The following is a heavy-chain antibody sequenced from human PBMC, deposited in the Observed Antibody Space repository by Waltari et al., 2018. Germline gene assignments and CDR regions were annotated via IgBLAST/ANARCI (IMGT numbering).Heavy chain of an antibody. D-gene: IGHD3-10*01. Sequence: QVQLVQSGAEVTKPGASVKVSCQASGYTFTGYSMPWVRQAPGQGLEWMGWINPNSGGTNYAQKFQGRVTMTRDTSISTAYMELSRLRSDDTAVYYCARGHTTGADAFDIWGQGTMVTVSS. CDR3: ARGHTTGADAFDI. V-gene: IGHV1-2*02. CDR2: INPNSGGT. J-gene: IGHJ3*02. CDR1: GYTFTGYS.